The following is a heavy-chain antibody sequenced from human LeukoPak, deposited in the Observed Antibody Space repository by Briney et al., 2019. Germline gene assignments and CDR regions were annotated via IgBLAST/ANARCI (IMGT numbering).Heavy chain of an antibody. CDR2: ISSSSSYI. Sequence: GGSLRLSCAASGFTFSSYSMNWVRQAPGKGLERVSSISSSSSYIYYADSVKGRFTISRDNAKNSLYLQMNSLRAEDTAVYYCARDAFEMATSEYFQHWGQGTLVTVSS. D-gene: IGHD5-24*01. J-gene: IGHJ1*01. V-gene: IGHV3-21*01. CDR3: ARDAFEMATSEYFQH. CDR1: GFTFSSYS.